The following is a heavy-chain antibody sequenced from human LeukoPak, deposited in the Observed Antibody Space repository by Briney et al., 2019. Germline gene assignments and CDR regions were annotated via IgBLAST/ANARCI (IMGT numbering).Heavy chain of an antibody. CDR1: GGTFSSYA. CDR2: IIPIFGTA. D-gene: IGHD3-9*01. CDR3: AIREYDILTGYYETPIDY. J-gene: IGHJ4*02. Sequence: SVKVSCKASGGTFSSYAISWVRQAPGQGLEWVGRIIPIFGTANYAQKFQGRVTITTDESTSTAYMELSSLRSEDTAVYYCAIREYDILTGYYETPIDYWGQGTLVTVSS. V-gene: IGHV1-69*05.